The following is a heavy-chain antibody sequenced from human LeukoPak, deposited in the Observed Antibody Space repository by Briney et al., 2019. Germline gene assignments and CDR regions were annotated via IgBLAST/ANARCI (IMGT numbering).Heavy chain of an antibody. CDR2: IYYSGST. V-gene: IGHV4-59*01. CDR3: ARDRLRGVYFDY. D-gene: IGHD3-10*01. CDR1: GGSISSYY. J-gene: IGHJ4*02. Sequence: SETLSLTCTVSGGSISSYYWSWIRQPPGKGLEWIGYIYYSGSTNYNPSLKSRVTISVDTSKNQFSLKLSSVTAADTAVYYCARDRLRGVYFDYWGQGTLSPSPQ.